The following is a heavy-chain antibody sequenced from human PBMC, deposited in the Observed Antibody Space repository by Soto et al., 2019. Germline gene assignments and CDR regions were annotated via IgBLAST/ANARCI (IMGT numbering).Heavy chain of an antibody. V-gene: IGHV3-48*01. Sequence: HPGGSLRLSCAASGFTFSSYSMNWVRQAPGKGLEWVSYISSSSSTIYYADSVKGRFTISRDNAKNSLYLQMNSLRAEDTAVYYCASHPTPDGGYDFNPLLLWGQGPLGTVTS. J-gene: IGHJ4*02. D-gene: IGHD5-12*01. CDR3: ASHPTPDGGYDFNPLLL. CDR1: GFTFSSYS. CDR2: ISSSSSTI.